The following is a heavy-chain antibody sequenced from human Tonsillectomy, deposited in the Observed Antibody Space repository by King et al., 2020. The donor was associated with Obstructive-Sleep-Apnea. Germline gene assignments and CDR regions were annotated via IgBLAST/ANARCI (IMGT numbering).Heavy chain of an antibody. J-gene: IGHJ6*02. CDR2: INQDGSEK. CDR1: EFTFSNYW. V-gene: IGHV3-7*03. Sequence: EVQLVESGGGLVQPGGSLRLSCGGSEFTFSNYWMSWVRQAPGKGLEWVANINQDGSEKYYVDSVKVRFTISRDNAKNSVYLQMNSLKAEDTAVYYCARFDDFWSGSYYFYYGMDVWGQGTTVTVSS. D-gene: IGHD3-3*01. CDR3: ARFDDFWSGSYYFYYGMDV.